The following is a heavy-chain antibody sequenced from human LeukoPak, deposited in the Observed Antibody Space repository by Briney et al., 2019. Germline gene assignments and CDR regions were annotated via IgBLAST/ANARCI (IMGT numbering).Heavy chain of an antibody. Sequence: PSETLSLTCTVSGGSISSGSYYWSWIRQPPGKGLEWIGYIYYSGSTNYNPSLKSRVTISVDTSKNQFSLKLSSVTAADTAVYYCARESHDYGDYWFDPWGQGTLVTVSS. CDR2: IYYSGST. V-gene: IGHV4-61*01. D-gene: IGHD4-17*01. J-gene: IGHJ5*02. CDR3: ARESHDYGDYWFDP. CDR1: GGSISSGSYY.